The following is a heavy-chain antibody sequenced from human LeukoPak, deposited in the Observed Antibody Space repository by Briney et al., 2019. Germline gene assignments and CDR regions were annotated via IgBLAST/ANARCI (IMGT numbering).Heavy chain of an antibody. V-gene: IGHV3-30*18. CDR2: ISYDGSNK. Sequence: GGSLRLSCAASGFTFSSYGMHWVRQAPGKGLEWVAVISYDGSNKYYADSVKGRFTISRDNSMNTLYLQMNSLRAEDTAVYYCAKDSRWRSLGLPDYWGQGTLVTVSS. CDR3: AKDSRWRSLGLPDY. CDR1: GFTFSSYG. J-gene: IGHJ4*02. D-gene: IGHD3-16*01.